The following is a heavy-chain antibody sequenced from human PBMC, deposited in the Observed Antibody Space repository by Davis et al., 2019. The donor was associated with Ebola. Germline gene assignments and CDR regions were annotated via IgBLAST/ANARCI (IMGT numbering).Heavy chain of an antibody. J-gene: IGHJ4*02. CDR1: GYTFTSYG. CDR2: ISAYNGNT. Sequence: AASVKVSCKASGYTFTSYGISWVRQAPGQGLEWMGWISAYNGNTNYAQNVQDSVTMTTDTSTSIAYMELRSLRSDDTAVYYCARDLGKTLADHADYWGQGTLVTVSS. CDR3: ARDLGKTLADHADY. D-gene: IGHD6-19*01. V-gene: IGHV1-18*01.